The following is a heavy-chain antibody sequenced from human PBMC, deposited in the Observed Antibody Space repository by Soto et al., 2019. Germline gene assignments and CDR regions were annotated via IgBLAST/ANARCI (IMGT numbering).Heavy chain of an antibody. CDR1: GFTFSNAW. J-gene: IGHJ4*02. CDR2: IGSDGSGI. D-gene: IGHD3-10*01. Sequence: EVQLVESGGGLVKPGGSLRLSCAASGFTFSNAWMSWVRQAPGKGLVWVSRIGSDGSGITYADSVKGRFTISRDNAKNTLYLQMNSLTAEDTAVYYCTRVVVGSSGEFDYWGQGTLVTVSS. V-gene: IGHV3-74*02. CDR3: TRVVVGSSGEFDY.